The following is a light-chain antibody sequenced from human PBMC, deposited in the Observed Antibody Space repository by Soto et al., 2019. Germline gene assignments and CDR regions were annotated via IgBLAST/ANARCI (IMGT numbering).Light chain of an antibody. CDR2: EVN. Sequence: QSALTQPPSASGSPGQSVTISCTGTSGDVGGYDYVSWYQHHPGKAPKLMISEVNKRPSGVPDRFSGSKSGNTASLTVSGLQAEDEADYSCSSCSGGFLLFGGGTKLTVL. V-gene: IGLV2-8*01. CDR1: SGDVGGYDY. CDR3: SSCSGGFLL. J-gene: IGLJ3*02.